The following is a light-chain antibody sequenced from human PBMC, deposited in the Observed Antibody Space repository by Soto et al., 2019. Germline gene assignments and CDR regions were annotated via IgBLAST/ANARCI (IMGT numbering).Light chain of an antibody. V-gene: IGLV3-21*02. CDR3: QVWDPGSDHRV. J-gene: IGLJ3*02. Sequence: SYELTQPPSVSVAPGQTARMTCGGYRLGCLRVHWYQQQPGQAPVLVVYDDSDRPSGIPERFSGSNSGNTATLTISRVEPGDEADYYCQVWDPGSDHRVLGGGTKLTVL. CDR1: RLGCLR. CDR2: DDS.